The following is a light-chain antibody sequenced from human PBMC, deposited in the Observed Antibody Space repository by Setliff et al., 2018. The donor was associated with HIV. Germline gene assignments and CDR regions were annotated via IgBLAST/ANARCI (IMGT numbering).Light chain of an antibody. V-gene: IGLV2-14*03. CDR2: DVS. J-gene: IGLJ1*01. Sequence: QSVLTQPASVSGSPGQSITISCTGTSSDVGGYNYVSWYQQHPGKAPKLMIYDVSNRPSGVSNRFSGSKSGNPASLTISGLQAEDEADYYCSSYTSSNSGVFGTGTKVT. CDR3: SSYTSSNSGV. CDR1: SSDVGGYNY.